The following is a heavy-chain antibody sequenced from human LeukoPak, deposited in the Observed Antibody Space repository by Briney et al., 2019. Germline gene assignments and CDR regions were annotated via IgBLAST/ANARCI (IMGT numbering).Heavy chain of an antibody. CDR2: IYHNGGT. Sequence: SETLSLTCAVSGVSISGSGYSWSWIRQPPGKGLEWIGYIYHNGGTYYNPSLKSRVTVSLDVSRNQFSLRLTSVTAADTAVYFCARASSTDWYNWFDPWGQGILATVSS. V-gene: IGHV4-30-2*01. CDR3: ARASSTDWYNWFDP. CDR1: GVSISGSGYS. D-gene: IGHD3-9*01. J-gene: IGHJ5*02.